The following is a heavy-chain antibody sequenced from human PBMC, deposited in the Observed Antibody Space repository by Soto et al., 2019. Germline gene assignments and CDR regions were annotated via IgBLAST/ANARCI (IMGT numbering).Heavy chain of an antibody. CDR3: ARDRIAVAGTDYYYGMDV. V-gene: IGHV1-2*04. D-gene: IGHD6-19*01. J-gene: IGHJ6*02. CDR2: INPNNGGT. Sequence: ASVKVSCKASGYTFTSYGISWVRQAPGQGLEWMGWINPNNGGTNYAQKFQGWVTMTRDTSISTAYMELSRLRSDDTAVYYCARDRIAVAGTDYYYGMDVWGQGTTVTVSS. CDR1: GYTFTSYG.